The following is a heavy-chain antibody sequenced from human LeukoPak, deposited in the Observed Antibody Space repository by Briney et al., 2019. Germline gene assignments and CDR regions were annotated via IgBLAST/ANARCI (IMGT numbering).Heavy chain of an antibody. CDR1: GYTFTIYY. J-gene: IGHJ6*02. V-gene: IGHV1-46*01. CDR2: TNPSGGST. CDR3: ARVSDYYYGMDV. Sequence: ASVKVSCKASGYTFTIYYIHWVRQAPGQGLEWMGITNPSGGSTSYAQKFQGRVSMTRDTSTSTVYMELSNLRSEDTAVYYCARVSDYYYGMDVWGQGTTVTVSS.